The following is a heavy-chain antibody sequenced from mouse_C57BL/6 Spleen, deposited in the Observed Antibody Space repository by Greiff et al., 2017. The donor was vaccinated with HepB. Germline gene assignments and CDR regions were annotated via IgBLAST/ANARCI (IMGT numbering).Heavy chain of an antibody. D-gene: IGHD2-3*01. CDR1: GFTFSDYG. J-gene: IGHJ4*01. CDR3: AREGDGYYGAMDY. Sequence: EVMLVESGGGLVKPGGSLKLSCAASGFTFSDYGMHWVRQAPEKGLEWVAYISSGSSTIYYADTVKGRFTISRDNAKNTLFLQMTSLRSEDTAMYYCAREGDGYYGAMDYWGQGTSVTVSS. CDR2: ISSGSSTI. V-gene: IGHV5-17*01.